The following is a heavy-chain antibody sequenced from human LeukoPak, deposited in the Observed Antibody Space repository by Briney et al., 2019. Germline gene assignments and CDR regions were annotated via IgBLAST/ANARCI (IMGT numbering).Heavy chain of an antibody. CDR2: ISYDGSNK. CDR1: GFTFSSYG. Sequence: PGGSLRLSCAASGFTFSSYGMHWVRQAPGKGLEWVAVISYDGSNKYYADSVKGRFTISRDNSKNTLYQQMNSLRAEDTAVYCANPAPPGAFDIWGQGTMVTVSS. CDR3: ANPAPPGAFDI. V-gene: IGHV3-30*18. J-gene: IGHJ3*02.